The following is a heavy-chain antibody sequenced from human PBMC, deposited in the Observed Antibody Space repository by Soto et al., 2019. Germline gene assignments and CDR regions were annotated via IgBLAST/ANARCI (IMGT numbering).Heavy chain of an antibody. Sequence: SETLSLTCAVSGGSISSGGYSWSWIRQPPGKGLEWIGYIYHSGSTYYNPSLKSRVTISRDTSKNQFSLKLSSVTAEDTAVYYCARECASRKYESRAMVDYWGQGTLVTVSS. CDR1: GGSISSGGYS. CDR3: ARECASRKYESRAMVDY. D-gene: IGHD3-22*01. V-gene: IGHV4-30-2*01. J-gene: IGHJ4*02. CDR2: IYHSGST.